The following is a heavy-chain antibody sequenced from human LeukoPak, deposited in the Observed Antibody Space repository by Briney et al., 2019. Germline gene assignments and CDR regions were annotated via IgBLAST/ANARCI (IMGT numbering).Heavy chain of an antibody. CDR1: GYTFTSYG. J-gene: IGHJ5*02. Sequence: GYTFTSYGISWVRQARGEGGEGMXWISAYNGNTNYAQKLQGRVTMNKDTTTRTAYMQLRSLRSDDTAVYYCASFDWLLFGWFDPWGQGTLVTVSS. V-gene: IGHV1-18*01. D-gene: IGHD3-9*01. CDR2: ISAYNGNT. CDR3: ASFDWLLFGWFDP.